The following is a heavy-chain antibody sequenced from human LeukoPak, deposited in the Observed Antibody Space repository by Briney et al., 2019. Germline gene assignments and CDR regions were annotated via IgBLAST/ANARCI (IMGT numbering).Heavy chain of an antibody. CDR1: GFTFSSYG. V-gene: IGHV3-30*02. D-gene: IGHD1-26*01. CDR2: IRYDGSNK. CDR3: ARSVGGATIDY. Sequence: GGSLRLSCAASGFTFSSYGMHWVRQAPGKGLEWVAFIRYDGSNKYYADSVKGRFTISRDNSKNTLYLQMDSLRAEDTAVYYCARSVGGATIDYWGQGTLVTVSS. J-gene: IGHJ4*02.